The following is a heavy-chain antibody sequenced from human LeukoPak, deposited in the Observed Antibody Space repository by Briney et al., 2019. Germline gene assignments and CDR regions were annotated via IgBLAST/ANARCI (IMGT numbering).Heavy chain of an antibody. Sequence: GGSLRLSCAASGFTFSSYWMHWVRQAPGKGLLWVSRINTDGSRTNFADSVRGRFTIPRDNAKNTLYLQMNSLRAEDTAVYYCTRDLSGTYYGRFDYWGQGTLVTVSS. CDR3: TRDLSGTYYGRFDY. CDR2: INTDGSRT. CDR1: GFTFSSYW. J-gene: IGHJ4*02. V-gene: IGHV3-74*01. D-gene: IGHD1-26*01.